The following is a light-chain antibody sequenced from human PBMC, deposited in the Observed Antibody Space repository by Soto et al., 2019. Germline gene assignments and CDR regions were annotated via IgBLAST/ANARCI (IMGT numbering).Light chain of an antibody. V-gene: IGLV2-14*01. J-gene: IGLJ3*02. CDR2: EVS. CDR1: SNDVGGYNY. CDR3: SSYAAFSTWV. Sequence: QSALTQPASVSGSPGQSITISCTGTSNDVGGYNYVSWYQHHPGKAPQLIIYEVSNRPSGVSDRFSGSKSGDTASLTISGLQAEDGADYYCSSYAAFSTWVFGGGTKLTVL.